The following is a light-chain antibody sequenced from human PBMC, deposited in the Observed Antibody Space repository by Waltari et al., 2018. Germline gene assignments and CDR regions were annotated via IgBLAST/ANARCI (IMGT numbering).Light chain of an antibody. CDR2: SVS. V-gene: IGLV3-21*04. Sequence: SYVVTQSPSVSVAPGETARITCGGDNIGSKSVHWYQQRPGQAPVRGISSVSDRPSGSPGRFSGSNAGNTATLTISWGEADDEADYYCLVWHSTTDHHGVFGGGTKVTVL. CDR3: LVWHSTTDHHGV. J-gene: IGLJ2*01. CDR1: NIGSKS.